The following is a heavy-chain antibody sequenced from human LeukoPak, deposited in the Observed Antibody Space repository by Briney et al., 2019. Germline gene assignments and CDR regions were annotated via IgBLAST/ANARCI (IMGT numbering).Heavy chain of an antibody. CDR2: ISSSGSTI. J-gene: IGHJ4*02. CDR1: GFTFSSYE. D-gene: IGHD3-22*01. V-gene: IGHV3-48*03. Sequence: GGSLRLSCAASGFTFSSYEMNWVRQAPGKGLEWVSYISSSGSTIYYADSVKGRFPISRDNAKNSLYLQMNSLRAEDTAVYYCASVTYYYDSSGYYHFDYWGQGTLVTVSS. CDR3: ASVTYYYDSSGYYHFDY.